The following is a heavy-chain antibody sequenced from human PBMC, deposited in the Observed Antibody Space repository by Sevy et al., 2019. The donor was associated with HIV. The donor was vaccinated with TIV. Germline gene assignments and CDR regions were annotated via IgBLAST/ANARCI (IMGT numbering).Heavy chain of an antibody. CDR1: GGSMSSGIYS. CDR2: IYHTGST. CDR3: AGDNGDYPYYFDH. V-gene: IGHV4-30-2*01. Sequence: SETLPLTCAVSGGSMSSGIYSWNWIRQPPGKGLEWIGYIYHTGSTYYNPSLKSRVTISVDRSKNQFSLKLSSVTAADTAVYYCAGDNGDYPYYFDHWGQGTLVTVSS. J-gene: IGHJ4*02. D-gene: IGHD4-17*01.